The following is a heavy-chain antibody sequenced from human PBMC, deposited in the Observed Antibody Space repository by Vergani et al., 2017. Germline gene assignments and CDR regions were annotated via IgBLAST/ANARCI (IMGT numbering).Heavy chain of an antibody. CDR2: INPTTGNP. D-gene: IGHD6-19*01. J-gene: IGHJ4*02. CDR3: ARAKRGRLAVGATDS. CDR1: GYSFNNYA. Sequence: QEQLVQSGSELKKPGASVKVSCKASGYSFNNYAIHWVRQAPGQGLEWMGWINPTTGNPTYARAFTGRFVFSLDTYISTAYLQMGSLKAEDTAVYFCARAKRGRLAVGATDSWGQGALLTVSP. V-gene: IGHV7-4-1*01.